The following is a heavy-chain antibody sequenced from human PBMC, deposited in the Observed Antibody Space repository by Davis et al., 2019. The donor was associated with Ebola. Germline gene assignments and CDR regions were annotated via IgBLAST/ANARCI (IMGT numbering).Heavy chain of an antibody. J-gene: IGHJ4*02. CDR2: INSDGRNT. Sequence: GESLKISCAASGFTFSGYWMHWVRQAPGKGLVWVSRINSDGRNTNYADSVKGRFTISRDNAKNTLYLQVSSLRAEDTAVYFCSTGYSNSWYSFGYWGQGTLVTVSS. CDR1: GFTFSGYW. D-gene: IGHD6-13*01. V-gene: IGHV3-74*01. CDR3: STGYSNSWYSFGY.